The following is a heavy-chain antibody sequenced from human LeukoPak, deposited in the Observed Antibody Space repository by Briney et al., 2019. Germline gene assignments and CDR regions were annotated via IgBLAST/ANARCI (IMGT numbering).Heavy chain of an antibody. D-gene: IGHD2-15*01. CDR3: AKKRGSSCYSASNY. V-gene: IGHV3-23*01. CDR1: GFTFRSYA. Sequence: GGSLRLSCAGSGFTFRSYAMSWVRQAPGKGLEGVSAISGSGDSTYYADSVKGRLTISRDNSKNTVYLQMNSLRAEDTAVYSCAKKRGSSCYSASNYWGQGTLVTVSS. CDR2: ISGSGDST. J-gene: IGHJ4*02.